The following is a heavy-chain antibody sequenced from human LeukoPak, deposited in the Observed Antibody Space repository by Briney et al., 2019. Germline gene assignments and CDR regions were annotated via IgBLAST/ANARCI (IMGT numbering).Heavy chain of an antibody. CDR1: VGTFSSCA. CDR2: IIPILGIA. J-gene: IGHJ5*02. V-gene: IGHV1-69*04. D-gene: IGHD1-14*01. Sequence: SEKLSCKASVGTFSSCAISWVRQAPGQALEWMRRIIPILGIANYAQKFQGRVTITADKSTSTAYRELSSLRSEDTAVYYCARDQYVTGTTYWFDPWGQGTLVTVSS. CDR3: ARDQYVTGTTYWFDP.